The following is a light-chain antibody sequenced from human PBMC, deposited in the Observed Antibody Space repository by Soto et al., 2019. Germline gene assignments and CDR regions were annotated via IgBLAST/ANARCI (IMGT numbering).Light chain of an antibody. CDR2: DAS. CDR1: QSVSSY. V-gene: IGKV3-11*01. Sequence: EIVLTQSPATLSLSPGERATLSCRASQSVSSYLAWYQQKPGQAPRLLIYDASNRATGIPARFSGSGSGTDFSLTISSLQPDDFATYYCQQYKSFSLTFGGGTKVDIK. J-gene: IGKJ4*01. CDR3: QQYKSFSLT.